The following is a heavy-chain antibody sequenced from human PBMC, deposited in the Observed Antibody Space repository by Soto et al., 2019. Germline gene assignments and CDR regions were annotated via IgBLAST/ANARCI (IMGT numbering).Heavy chain of an antibody. CDR2: INAGNGNT. CDR1: GYTFTSYA. J-gene: IGHJ4*02. CDR3: ARDRGPYSNFDY. D-gene: IGHD2-15*01. Sequence: ASVKVSCKASGYTFTSYAMHCVRQAPGQRLEWMGWINAGNGNTNYAQKLQGRVTMTTDTSTSTAYMELRSLRSDDTAVYYCARDRGPYSNFDYWGQGTLVTVSS. V-gene: IGHV1-3*01.